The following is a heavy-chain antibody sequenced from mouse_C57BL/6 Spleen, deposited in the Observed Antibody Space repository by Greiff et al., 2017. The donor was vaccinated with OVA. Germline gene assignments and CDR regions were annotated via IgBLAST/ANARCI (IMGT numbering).Heavy chain of an antibody. D-gene: IGHD2-3*01. V-gene: IGHV5-4*01. CDR3: ARERDGYSDY. Sequence: EVKLMESGGGLVKPGGSLKLSCAASGFTFSSYAMSWVRQTPEKRLEWVATISDGGSYTYYPDNVKGRFTISRDNAKNNLYLQMSHLKSEDTAMYYCARERDGYSDYWGQGTTLTVSS. CDR1: GFTFSSYA. CDR2: ISDGGSYT. J-gene: IGHJ2*01.